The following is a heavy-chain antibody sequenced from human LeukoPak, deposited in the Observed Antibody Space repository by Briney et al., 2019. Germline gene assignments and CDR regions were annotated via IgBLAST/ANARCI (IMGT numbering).Heavy chain of an antibody. Sequence: PSETLSLTCAVYGGSFSGYYWSWIRQPPGKGLEWIGEINHSGSTNYNPSLKSRVTISVDTSKNQFSLKLSSVTAADTAVYYCARESEFAPNIAAAGTRAGDYWGQGTLVTVSS. CDR2: INHSGST. V-gene: IGHV4-34*01. J-gene: IGHJ4*02. CDR3: ARESEFAPNIAAAGTRAGDY. CDR1: GGSFSGYY. D-gene: IGHD6-13*01.